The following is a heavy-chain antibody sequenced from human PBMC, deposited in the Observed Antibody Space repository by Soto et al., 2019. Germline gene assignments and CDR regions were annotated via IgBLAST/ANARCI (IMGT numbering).Heavy chain of an antibody. CDR2: IGTAGDT. CDR3: ARGRYYGSGSLFPFDY. D-gene: IGHD3-10*01. V-gene: IGHV3-13*01. CDR1: GFTFSSYD. J-gene: IGHJ4*02. Sequence: EVQLVESGGGLVQPGGSLRLSCAASGFTFSSYDMHWVRQATGKGLEWVSAIGTAGDTYYPGSVKGRFTISRENAKNSLYLQMNSLRAGDTAVYYCARGRYYGSGSLFPFDYWGQGTLVTVSS.